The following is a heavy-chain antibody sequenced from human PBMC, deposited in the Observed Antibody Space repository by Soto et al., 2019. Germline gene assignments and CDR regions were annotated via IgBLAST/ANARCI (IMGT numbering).Heavy chain of an antibody. CDR1: DDSINSDKYY. V-gene: IGHV4-39*07. J-gene: IGHJ4*02. CDR3: AEEYSGYDSN. D-gene: IGHD5-12*01. CDR2: IYYRGST. Sequence: SETLSLTCSVSDDSINSDKYYWGWIRQPPGKGLEWIGSIYYRGSTNYNPSLKSRVTISVDTSKNQFSLKLSSVTAADTAVYYCAEEYSGYDSNWGQGTLVTVSS.